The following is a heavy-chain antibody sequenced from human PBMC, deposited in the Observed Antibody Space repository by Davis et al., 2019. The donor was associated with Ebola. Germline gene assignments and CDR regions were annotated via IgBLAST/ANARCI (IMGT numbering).Heavy chain of an antibody. CDR3: TSTDFDY. CDR1: CFPFRRYT. Sequence: GESLKISCASSCFPFRRYTMNWVRQAPGKGLEWVSSIGANSNYIYYTDSVKGRFSISRDNAKNSLYLQMDSLRAEDTAVYYCTSTDFDYWGQGARVTVSS. CDR2: IGANSNYI. J-gene: IGHJ4*02. V-gene: IGHV3-21*01.